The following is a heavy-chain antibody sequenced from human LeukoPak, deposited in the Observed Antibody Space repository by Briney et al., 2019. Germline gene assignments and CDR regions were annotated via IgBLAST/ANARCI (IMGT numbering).Heavy chain of an antibody. D-gene: IGHD3-22*01. CDR1: GYTFTSYG. V-gene: IGHV1-8*02. Sequence: ASVKVSCKASGYTFTSYGISWVRQAPGQGLEWMGWMNPNSGNTGYAQKFQGRVTMTRNTSISTAYMELSSLRSEDTAVYYCARGGYEDYFDYWGQGTLVTVSS. J-gene: IGHJ4*02. CDR3: ARGGYEDYFDY. CDR2: MNPNSGNT.